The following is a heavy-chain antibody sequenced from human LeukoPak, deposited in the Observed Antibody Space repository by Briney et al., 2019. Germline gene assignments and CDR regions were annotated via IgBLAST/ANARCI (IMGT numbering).Heavy chain of an antibody. D-gene: IGHD3-3*01. CDR3: AIGRFHADY. V-gene: IGHV3-21*01. CDR2: ISSSSSYI. Sequence: PGGSLRLSCAASGFTFSSYSMNWVRQAPGKGLEWVSSISSSSSYIYYADSVKGRLTISRDNAKNSLYLQMNSLRAEDTAVYYCAIGRFHADYWGQGSLVTVSS. CDR1: GFTFSSYS. J-gene: IGHJ4*02.